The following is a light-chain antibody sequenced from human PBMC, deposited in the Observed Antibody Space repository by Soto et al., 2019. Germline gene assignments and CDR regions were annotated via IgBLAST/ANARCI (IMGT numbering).Light chain of an antibody. J-gene: IGKJ4*01. CDR2: AAS. Sequence: DIQMTQSPSSVSASVGDRVTITCRASQGISSWLGWYQQKPGKAPKLLIYAASSLQSGDPSRFSASGSRTDFTLTMSSLQPEYFAAYYCQQANSFPLTFGGGTKVEIK. CDR3: QQANSFPLT. V-gene: IGKV1-12*01. CDR1: QGISSW.